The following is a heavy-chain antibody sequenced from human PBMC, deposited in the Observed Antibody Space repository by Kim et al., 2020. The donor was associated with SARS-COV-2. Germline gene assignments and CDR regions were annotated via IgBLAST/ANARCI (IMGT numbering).Heavy chain of an antibody. Sequence: GGSLRLSCAASGFTFSRFAMSWVRQAPGKGPEWIASVNNGGNSYYADSVKGRFTVSRDNNKNTLDLQMNSLTAEDTALSFCAKDHQSSGCPTFDYWGQGT. J-gene: IGHJ4*02. D-gene: IGHD6-19*01. CDR1: GFTFSRFA. CDR2: VNNGGNS. V-gene: IGHV3-23*01. CDR3: AKDHQSSGCPTFDY.